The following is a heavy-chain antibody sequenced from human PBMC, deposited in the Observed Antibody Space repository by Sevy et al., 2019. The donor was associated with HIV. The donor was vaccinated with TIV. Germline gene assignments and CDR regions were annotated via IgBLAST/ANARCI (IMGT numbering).Heavy chain of an antibody. Sequence: GGSPRLSCAASGFTFSSYGMHWVRQAPGKGLEWVAVISYDGSNKYYADSVKGRFTISRDNSKNTLYLQMNSLRAEDTAVYYCAKADSSGFEVDGDYYYYYGMDVWGQGTTVTVSS. J-gene: IGHJ6*02. CDR3: AKADSSGFEVDGDYYYYYGMDV. V-gene: IGHV3-30*18. D-gene: IGHD6-19*01. CDR2: ISYDGSNK. CDR1: GFTFSSYG.